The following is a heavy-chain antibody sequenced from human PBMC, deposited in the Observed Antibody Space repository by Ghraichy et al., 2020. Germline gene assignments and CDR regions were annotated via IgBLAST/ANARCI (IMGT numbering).Heavy chain of an antibody. CDR3: ARDANGDEDYYYGMDV. J-gene: IGHJ6*02. Sequence: LSLTCAASGFTFSSYSMNWVRQAPGKGLEWVSYISSSSSTIYYADSVKGRFTISRDNAKNSLYLQMNSLRDEDTAVYYCARDANGDEDYYYGMDVWGQGTTVTVSS. CDR1: GFTFSSYS. D-gene: IGHD4-17*01. CDR2: ISSSSSTI. V-gene: IGHV3-48*02.